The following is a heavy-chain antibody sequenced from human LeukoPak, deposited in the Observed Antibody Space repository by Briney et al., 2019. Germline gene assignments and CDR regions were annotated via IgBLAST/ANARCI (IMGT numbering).Heavy chain of an antibody. V-gene: IGHV4-39*01. CDR1: GSSTSSSSYY. J-gene: IGHJ4*02. CDR2: IYYSGST. D-gene: IGHD5-12*01. CDR3: ARQGPTNFDY. Sequence: SDPLSRTPPAAGSSTSSSSYYLCWIRQPLGKRLEWIGSIYYSGSTYYNPSLKSRVTISVDTSKNQFSLKLSSVTAADTAVYYCARQGPTNFDYWGQGTLVTVSS.